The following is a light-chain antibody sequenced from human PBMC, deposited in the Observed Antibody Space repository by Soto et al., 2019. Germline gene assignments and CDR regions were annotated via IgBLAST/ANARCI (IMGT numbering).Light chain of an antibody. Sequence: QSVLTQPPSVSAAPGQKVTISCSGSSSNIGGNSVSWYQQLPGTAPKLLIYDDNKRPSGILDRFSGSKSGTSATLGITGFQTGDEADYYCGSWDSSLSAYVFGTGTKGTVL. CDR3: GSWDSSLSAYV. CDR2: DDN. J-gene: IGLJ1*01. V-gene: IGLV1-51*01. CDR1: SSNIGGNS.